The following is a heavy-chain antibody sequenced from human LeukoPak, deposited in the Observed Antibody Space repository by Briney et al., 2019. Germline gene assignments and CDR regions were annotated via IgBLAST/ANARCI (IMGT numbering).Heavy chain of an antibody. CDR3: ATGDYGYLHH. V-gene: IGHV3-7*03. CDR2: VKQDGSEK. D-gene: IGHD5-18*01. Sequence: GGSLRLSCAASRFPFSNDWMNWLRQAPGKGLEWVANVKQDGSEKYYVGSVKGRFPISRQNAKNSLYLEMHSLRGEDTSVYCCATGDYGYLHHWGQGAMVTVSS. J-gene: IGHJ4*02. CDR1: RFPFSNDW.